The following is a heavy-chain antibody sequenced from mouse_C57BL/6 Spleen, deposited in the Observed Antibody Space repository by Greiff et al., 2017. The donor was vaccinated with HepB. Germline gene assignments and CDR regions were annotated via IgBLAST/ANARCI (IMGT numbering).Heavy chain of an antibody. CDR2: IHPNSGST. V-gene: IGHV1-64*01. D-gene: IGHD1-1*01. J-gene: IGHJ3*01. CDR1: GYTFTSYW. Sequence: VQLQQPGAELVKPGASVKLSCKASGYTFTSYWMHWVKQRPGQGLEWIGMIHPNSGSTNYNEKFKSKATLTVDKSSSTAYMQLSSLTSEDSAVYYCANYYGSSYGVAYWGQGTLVTVSA. CDR3: ANYYGSSYGVAY.